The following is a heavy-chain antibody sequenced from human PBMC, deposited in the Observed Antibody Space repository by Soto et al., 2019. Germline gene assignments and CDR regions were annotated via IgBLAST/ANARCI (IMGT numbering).Heavy chain of an antibody. Sequence: SETLSLTCAVSGGSFSGYYWSWIRQPPGKGLEWIGEINHSGSTNYNPSLKSRVTISVDTSKNQFSLKLSSVTAADTAVYYCARVRVLRFLEWSETYYYYGMDVWGQGTTVTVSS. CDR3: ARVRVLRFLEWSETYYYYGMDV. D-gene: IGHD3-3*01. CDR2: INHSGST. CDR1: GGSFSGYY. J-gene: IGHJ6*02. V-gene: IGHV4-34*01.